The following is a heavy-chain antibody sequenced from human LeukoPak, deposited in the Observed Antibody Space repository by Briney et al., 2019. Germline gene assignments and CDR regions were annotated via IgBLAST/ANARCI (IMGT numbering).Heavy chain of an antibody. CDR1: GGSISSYY. D-gene: IGHD6-13*01. V-gene: IGHV4-59*01. Sequence: SETLSLTCTVSGGSISSYYWSWIRQPPGKGLEWIGYIYYSGSTNYNPSLKSRVTISVDTSKNQFSLKLSSVTAADTAAYYCARGMYSSSWFFDYWGQGTLVTVSS. CDR2: IYYSGST. CDR3: ARGMYSSSWFFDY. J-gene: IGHJ4*02.